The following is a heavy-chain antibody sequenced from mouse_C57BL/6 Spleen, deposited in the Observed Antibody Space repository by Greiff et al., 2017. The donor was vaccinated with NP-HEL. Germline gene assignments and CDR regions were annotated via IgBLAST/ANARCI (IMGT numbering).Heavy chain of an antibody. CDR1: GFSFNTYA. CDR3: VKGDGNYGYAMDY. V-gene: IGHV10-1*01. CDR2: ISSKSSNYAT. D-gene: IGHD2-1*01. Sequence: DVQLVESGGGLVQPKGSLKLSCAASGFSFNTYAMHWVRQAPGQGLEWVARISSKSSNYATYYADSVKDRFTISRDDSESMLYLQMNNFKTEDTAMYYCVKGDGNYGYAMDYWGQGTSVTAAS. J-gene: IGHJ4*01.